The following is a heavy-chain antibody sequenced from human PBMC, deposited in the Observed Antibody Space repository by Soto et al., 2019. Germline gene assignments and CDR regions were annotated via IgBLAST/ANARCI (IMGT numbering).Heavy chain of an antibody. CDR1: GDSLRRGFHH. Sequence: QVQLQESGSGLLKPSQTLSLDCSVSGDSLRRGFHHWSWIRQTPGKGLQLIGYIDTNGDTHYVPSLRNRLNMSIVTTESRFSLKVTSVTVADTAIYYCARGTVYYCPNDKCGFFFDHWGQGALVTVTS. J-gene: IGHJ4*02. D-gene: IGHD2-8*01. CDR2: IDTNGDT. CDR3: ARGTVYYCPNDKCGFFFDH. V-gene: IGHV4-31*03.